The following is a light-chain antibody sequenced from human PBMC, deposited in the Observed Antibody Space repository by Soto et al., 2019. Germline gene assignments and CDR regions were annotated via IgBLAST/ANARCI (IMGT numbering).Light chain of an antibody. CDR3: QQYYSTSYT. J-gene: IGKJ2*01. V-gene: IGKV4-1*01. CDR2: WPS. Sequence: DIVMTQSPDSLAVSLGERATINCKSSQSVLYSSNNKNYLAWYQQKPGQPPKLLIYWPSNRESAVPDRFSGSGSGTDFTITIRGLQAEDVAVYYCQQYYSTSYTFGQGTTLEIK. CDR1: QSVLYSSNNKNY.